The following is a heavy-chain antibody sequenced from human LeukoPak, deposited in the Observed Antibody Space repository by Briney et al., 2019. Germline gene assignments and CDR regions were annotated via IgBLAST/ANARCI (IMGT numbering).Heavy chain of an antibody. D-gene: IGHD6-6*01. V-gene: IGHV1-2*02. CDR1: GYTFTGYY. Sequence: ASVKASCKASGYTFTGYYMHWVRQAPGQGLEWMGWINPNSGGTNYAQKFQGRVTMTRDTSISTAYMELSRLRSDDTAVYYCARDSGDLYGSSFDYWGQGTLVTVSS. J-gene: IGHJ4*02. CDR3: ARDSGDLYGSSFDY. CDR2: INPNSGGT.